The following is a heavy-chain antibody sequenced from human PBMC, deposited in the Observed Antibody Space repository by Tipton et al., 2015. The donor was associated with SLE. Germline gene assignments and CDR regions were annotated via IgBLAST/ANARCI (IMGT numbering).Heavy chain of an antibody. CDR1: GGSISSYY. D-gene: IGHD5-18*01. Sequence: TLSLTCTVSGGSISSYYWSWIRQPPGKGLKWIGYIYYSGSTNYNPSLKSRVTISVDTSKNQFSLKLSSVTAADTAVYYCASQRGYSYGVDYWGQGTLVTVSS. J-gene: IGHJ4*02. CDR3: ASQRGYSYGVDY. V-gene: IGHV4-59*01. CDR2: IYYSGST.